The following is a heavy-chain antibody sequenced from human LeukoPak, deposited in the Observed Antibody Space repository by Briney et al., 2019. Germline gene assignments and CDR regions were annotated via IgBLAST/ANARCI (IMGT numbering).Heavy chain of an antibody. CDR3: AKEPHYDSSGYYFDY. D-gene: IGHD3-22*01. V-gene: IGHV3-23*01. J-gene: IGHJ4*02. CDR1: GFTFSSYA. Sequence: GGSLRLSCAASGFTFSSYAMSWVRQAPGKGLEWVSTISGSGGSTYYADSVKGRFTISRDNSKNTLYLQMNSPRAEDTAVYYCAKEPHYDSSGYYFDYWGQGTLVTVSS. CDR2: ISGSGGST.